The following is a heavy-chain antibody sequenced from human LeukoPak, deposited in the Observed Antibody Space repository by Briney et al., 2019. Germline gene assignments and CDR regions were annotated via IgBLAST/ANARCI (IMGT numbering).Heavy chain of an antibody. CDR1: GFTFSSYT. CDR2: ISGSGGGT. V-gene: IGHV3-23*01. CDR3: AKGPIAACPPTLYYFDY. J-gene: IGHJ4*02. D-gene: IGHD6-6*01. Sequence: GGSLRLSCAASGFTFSSYTMSWVRQAPGKGLEWVSAISGSGGGTYYADSVRGRFTISRDNSKNTVYLQMNSLRTEDTAVYYCAKGPIAACPPTLYYFDYWGQGTLVTVSS.